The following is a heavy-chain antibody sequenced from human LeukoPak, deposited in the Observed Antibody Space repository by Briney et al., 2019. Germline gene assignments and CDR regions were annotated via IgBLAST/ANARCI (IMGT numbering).Heavy chain of an antibody. CDR3: ARSGIGYFDWYPDWFDP. CDR2: IIPIFGTA. J-gene: IGHJ5*02. D-gene: IGHD3-9*01. CDR1: GGTFSSYA. Sequence: ASVKVSCKASGGTFSSYAISWVRQAPGQGLEWMGGIIPIFGTANYAQKLQGRVTMTTDTSTSTAYMELRSLRSDDTAVYYCARSGIGYFDWYPDWFDPWGQGTLVTVSS. V-gene: IGHV1-69*05.